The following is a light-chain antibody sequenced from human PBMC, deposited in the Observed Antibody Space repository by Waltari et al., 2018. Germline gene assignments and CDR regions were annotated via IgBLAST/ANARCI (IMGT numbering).Light chain of an antibody. V-gene: IGKV3-20*01. CDR3: QQYGSSPRT. Sequence: EIVLTQSPGTLSLSPGERATLSCRASQSVSSNYLAWYQHNPGQAPILVIYDASTRATGIPDRFSGSGSGTDFTLTIGRLEPEDFAVYYCQQYGSSPRTFGQGTKVEIK. CDR2: DAS. J-gene: IGKJ1*01. CDR1: QSVSSNY.